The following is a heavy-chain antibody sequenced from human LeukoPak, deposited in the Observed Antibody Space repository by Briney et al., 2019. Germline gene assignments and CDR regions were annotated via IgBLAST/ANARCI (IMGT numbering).Heavy chain of an antibody. J-gene: IGHJ4*01. CDR3: ARDPKLATTSYFDY. CDR1: GFTFRNYW. D-gene: IGHD1-1*01. V-gene: IGHV3-74*01. CDR2: INSDGSST. Sequence: GGSLRLSCAASGFTFRNYWMHWVRQAPGKGLVWVSRINSDGSSTAYADSVKGRITISRDNAKNTLYLQMNSLRAEDTAVFYCARDPKLATTSYFDYWGHGTLVTVSS.